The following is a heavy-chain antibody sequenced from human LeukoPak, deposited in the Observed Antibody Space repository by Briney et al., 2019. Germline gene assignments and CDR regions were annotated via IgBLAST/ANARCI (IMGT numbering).Heavy chain of an antibody. D-gene: IGHD3-3*01. CDR2: ISGIGGST. J-gene: IGHJ6*02. CDR3: ANDLDYDFWSGYPRYYGMDV. V-gene: IGHV3-23*01. CDR1: GFTFSSYA. Sequence: PGASLRLSCAASGFTFSSYAMGWVRQAPGKGLEWVSAISGIGGSTYYADSSKGRFTISRDNSKNTLYLQMNSLRPEDTGVYYRANDLDYDFWSGYPRYYGMDVWGQGTTVTVSS.